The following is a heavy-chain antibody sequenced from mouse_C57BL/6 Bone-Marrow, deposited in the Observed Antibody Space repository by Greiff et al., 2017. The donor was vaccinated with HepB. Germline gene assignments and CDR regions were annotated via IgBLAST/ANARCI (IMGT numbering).Heavy chain of an antibody. CDR3: ARESPYDGYFSYAMDY. CDR2: ISYDGSN. Sequence: EVQLVESGPGLVKPSQSLSLTCSVTGYSITSGYYWNWIRQFPGNKLEWMGYISYDGSNNYNPSLKNRISITRDTSKNQFFLKLNSVTTEDTATYYCARESPYDGYFSYAMDYWGQGTSVTVSS. D-gene: IGHD2-3*01. CDR1: GYSITSGYY. V-gene: IGHV3-6*01. J-gene: IGHJ4*01.